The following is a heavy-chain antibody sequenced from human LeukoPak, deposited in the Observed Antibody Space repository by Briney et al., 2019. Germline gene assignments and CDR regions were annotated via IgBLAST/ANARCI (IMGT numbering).Heavy chain of an antibody. D-gene: IGHD3-9*01. CDR3: ARLQRYIDKYYYYYGMDV. CDR1: GGSISSYY. V-gene: IGHV4-59*08. J-gene: IGHJ6*02. CDR2: IYYSGST. Sequence: PSESLSLTCTVSGGSISSYYWSWIRQPPGKGLEWIGYIYYSGSTNYNPSLKSRVTISVDTSKNQFSLKLSSVTAADTAVYYCARLQRYIDKYYYYYGMDVWGQGTTVTVSS.